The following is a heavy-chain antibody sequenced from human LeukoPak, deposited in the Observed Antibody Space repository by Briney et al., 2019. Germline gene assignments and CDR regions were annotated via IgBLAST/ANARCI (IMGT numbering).Heavy chain of an antibody. CDR1: GGSISSYY. D-gene: IGHD2-2*01. Sequence: SETLSLTCTVSGGSISSYYWSWIRQPPGKGLEWIGYVYYSGSTNYNPSLKSRVTISVDTSKNRFSLKLSSVTAADTAVYYCARSRGRYCSSTSCLDNDAFDIWGQGTMVTVSS. CDR3: ARSRGRYCSSTSCLDNDAFDI. J-gene: IGHJ3*02. CDR2: VYYSGST. V-gene: IGHV4-59*01.